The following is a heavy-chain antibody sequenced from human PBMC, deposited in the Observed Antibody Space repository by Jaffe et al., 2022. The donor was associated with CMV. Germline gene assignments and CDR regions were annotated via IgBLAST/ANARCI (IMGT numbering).Heavy chain of an antibody. V-gene: IGHV3-15*01. CDR1: GFTFSNAW. Sequence: EVQLVESGGGLVKPGGSLRLSCAASGFTFSNAWMSWVRQAPGKGLEWVGRIKSKTDGGTTDYAAPVKGRFTISRDDSKNTLYLQMNSLKTEDTAVYYCTTDRWGYSGSYSDWGQGTLVTVSS. CDR3: TTDRWGYSGSYSD. D-gene: IGHD1-26*01. CDR2: IKSKTDGGTT. J-gene: IGHJ4*02.